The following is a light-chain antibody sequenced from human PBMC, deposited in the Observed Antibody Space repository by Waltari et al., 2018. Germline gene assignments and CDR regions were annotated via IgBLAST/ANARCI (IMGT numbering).Light chain of an antibody. CDR3: GTWDTSLSALI. J-gene: IGLJ2*01. CDR1: STTTGNDY. Sequence: QSVLTQPPSVSAAPGQKVTISCPGSSTTTGNDYVSWYQQLPGTAPKLFIYENNKRPSGIPDRFSGSKSGTSATLGITGLQTGDEADYYCGTWDTSLSALIFGGGTKLTVL. CDR2: ENN. V-gene: IGLV1-51*02.